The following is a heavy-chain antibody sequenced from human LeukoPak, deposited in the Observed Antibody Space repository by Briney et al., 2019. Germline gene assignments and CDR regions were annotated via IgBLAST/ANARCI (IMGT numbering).Heavy chain of an antibody. J-gene: IGHJ4*02. CDR1: GYIFTSYW. D-gene: IGHD6-6*01. CDR2: IDPTDFYT. CDR3: ARRGRSSSNFDF. V-gene: IGHV5-10-1*01. Sequence: GESLKISFKGSGYIFTSYWITWVRQMPGKGLEWMGMIDPTDFYTNYSPSFQGHVTISTDKSISTAYLQWSSLKASDTAIYYCARRGRSSSNFDFWGQGTLVTVSS.